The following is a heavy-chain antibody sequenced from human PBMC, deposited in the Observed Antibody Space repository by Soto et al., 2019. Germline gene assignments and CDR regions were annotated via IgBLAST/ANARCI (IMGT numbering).Heavy chain of an antibody. V-gene: IGHV1-18*01. CDR2: IRGYNGNT. CDR3: ARGSETAHPYGMDI. D-gene: IGHD5-18*01. J-gene: IGHJ6*02. Sequence: QVQLVQSEGEVRKPGASVKVSCKASDNIFSRGGMTWVRQAPGQGLEWMGWIRGYNGNTTYAQKFQGRVSMTIDTSTNEGYLEMRSLTSDYTAIYCCARGSETAHPYGMDIWGQGTTVTVSS. CDR1: DNIFSRGG.